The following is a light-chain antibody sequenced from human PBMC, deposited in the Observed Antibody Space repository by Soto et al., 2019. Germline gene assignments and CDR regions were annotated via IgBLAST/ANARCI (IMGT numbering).Light chain of an antibody. CDR2: DNT. V-gene: IGLV1-51*01. CDR1: SSNTGKNY. Sequence: QSVLTQPSSVSAAPGQTVPISCSGSSSNTGKNYVSWYQHLPGTAPKLLIYDNTQRPSGISDRFSGSKSGTTATLAITGLQTGDEADYYCGTWDSGLSVLTASYVFGTGTKVTVL. CDR3: GTWDSGLSVLTASYV. J-gene: IGLJ1*01.